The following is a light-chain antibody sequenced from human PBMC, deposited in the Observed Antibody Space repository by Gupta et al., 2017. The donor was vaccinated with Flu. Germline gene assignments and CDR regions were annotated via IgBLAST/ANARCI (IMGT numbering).Light chain of an antibody. CDR3: AAWDDSLNGVV. Sequence: SVLTQPPSASGTPGQRVTISCTGSSSNIGSNTVNWYQQLPGTAPKLLIYSNNQRPSGVPDRFSGSKSGTSASLAISWLQSEDEADYYCAAWDDSLNGVVFGGGTKLTVL. V-gene: IGLV1-44*01. J-gene: IGLJ2*01. CDR2: SNN. CDR1: SSNIGSNT.